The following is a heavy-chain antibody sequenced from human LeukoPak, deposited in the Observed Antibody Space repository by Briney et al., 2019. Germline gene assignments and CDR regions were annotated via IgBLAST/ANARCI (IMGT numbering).Heavy chain of an antibody. CDR1: GYSFRSYW. CDR3: ARRAGSSIDS. D-gene: IGHD3-10*01. Sequence: GESLKISCKGSGYSFRSYWIAWVRQMPGKGLEWMGIIYPADSDTRYSPSFQGQVTISADRSTSAAYLQWSSLKASDTAIYYCARRAGSSIDSWGQGTLVTVSS. J-gene: IGHJ4*02. CDR2: IYPADSDT. V-gene: IGHV5-51*01.